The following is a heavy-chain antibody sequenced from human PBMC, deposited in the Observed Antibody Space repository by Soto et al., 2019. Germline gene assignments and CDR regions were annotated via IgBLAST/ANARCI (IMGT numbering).Heavy chain of an antibody. CDR2: INPNSGGT. D-gene: IGHD3-10*01. J-gene: IGHJ6*02. Sequence: ASVKVSCKASGYTFTGYYMHWVLQAPGQGLEWMGWINPNSGGTNYAQKFQGRVTMTRDTSISTAYMELSRLRSDDTAVYYCAREEGGLWFGESSYYYYGMDVWGQGTTVTVSS. CDR1: GYTFTGYY. V-gene: IGHV1-2*02. CDR3: AREEGGLWFGESSYYYYGMDV.